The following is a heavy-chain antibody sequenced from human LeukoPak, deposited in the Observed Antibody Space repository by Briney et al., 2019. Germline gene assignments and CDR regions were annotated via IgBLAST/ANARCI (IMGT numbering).Heavy chain of an antibody. CDR2: INSHGSAT. CDR1: GFTFSSYW. V-gene: IGHV3-74*01. D-gene: IGHD3-16*01. CDR3: ALLNPSVAH. Sequence: GALRLSCAASGFTFSSYWIHWVRQAPGKGLVWVSDINSHGSATNYADSVKGRFTISRDNAKNTLYLQMNSLRPEDAAVYYCALLNPSVAHWGQGTLVTVTS. J-gene: IGHJ4*02.